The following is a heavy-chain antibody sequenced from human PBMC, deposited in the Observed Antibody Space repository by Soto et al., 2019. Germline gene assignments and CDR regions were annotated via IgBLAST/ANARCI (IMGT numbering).Heavy chain of an antibody. D-gene: IGHD3-10*01. J-gene: IGHJ4*01. V-gene: IGHV4-61*01. CDR2: LYYIGRS. Sequence: SETLSLTCDVSGESIRSANYFWSWIRQTPGKGLEWIGYLYYIGRSTYNPSLESRVTISLATSKIQFSLRLTSVTAADTAVYYCARVDGSGTFSFFDSWGHGTLVTVSS. CDR1: GESIRSANYF. CDR3: ARVDGSGTFSFFDS.